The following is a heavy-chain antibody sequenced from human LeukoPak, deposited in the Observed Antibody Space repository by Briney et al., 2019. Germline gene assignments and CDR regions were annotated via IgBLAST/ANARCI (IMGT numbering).Heavy chain of an antibody. J-gene: IGHJ5*02. D-gene: IGHD3-3*01. V-gene: IGHV4-31*03. CDR3: ARGLLLYDFWSGYYKRGWFDP. CDR1: GGSISSGGYY. Sequence: SETLSLTCTVSGGSISSGGYYWSWIRQHPGKGLEWIGYIYYSGSTYYNPSLKSRVTISVDTSKNQFSLKLSSVTAADTAVYYCARGLLLYDFWSGYYKRGWFDPWGQGTLVTVSS. CDR2: IYYSGST.